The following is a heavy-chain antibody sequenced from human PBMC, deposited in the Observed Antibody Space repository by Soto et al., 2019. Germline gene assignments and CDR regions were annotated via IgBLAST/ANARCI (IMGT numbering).Heavy chain of an antibody. J-gene: IGHJ3*02. D-gene: IGHD4-17*01. V-gene: IGHV3-9*01. CDR2: ITWNGGSR. Sequence: EVQLVESGGGLVQPGRSLRLSCAASGFTFDDYAMHWVRQAPGKGPEWVSGITWNGGSRGYAESVKGRFTISRDNAKNSLSLQMNSLRTEDTAVYYCAKSKGDLESLKTTVTTVWGPFHIWGQGTMVTVSS. CDR1: GFTFDDYA. CDR3: AKSKGDLESLKTTVTTVWGPFHI.